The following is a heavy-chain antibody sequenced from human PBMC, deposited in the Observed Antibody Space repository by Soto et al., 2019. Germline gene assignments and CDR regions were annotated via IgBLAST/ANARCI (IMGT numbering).Heavy chain of an antibody. Sequence: GASVQVSCKASGYTFTSYAMHWVRQAPGQRLEWMGWINAGNGNTKYSQKFQGRVTITRDTSTSTAYMELRSLRSDDTAVYYCARDRDYGGNSGAFDIWGQGTMVTVSS. CDR1: GYTFTSYA. D-gene: IGHD4-17*01. J-gene: IGHJ3*02. CDR3: ARDRDYGGNSGAFDI. V-gene: IGHV1-3*01. CDR2: INAGNGNT.